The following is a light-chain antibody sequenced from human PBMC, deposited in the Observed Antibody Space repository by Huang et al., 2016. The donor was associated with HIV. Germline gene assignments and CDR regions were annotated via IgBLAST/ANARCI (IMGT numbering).Light chain of an antibody. V-gene: IGKV1-6*01. Sequence: AIQMTQSPSSLSASVGDRVTITCRASQDIRNDLGWYQQRPGRVPKLLIYAAFNLQSGVQSGFSGSGSGTDFTLTISDLRPEDFATYYCLQDYDYPSTFGLGTKLGL. CDR3: LQDYDYPST. CDR2: AAF. J-gene: IGKJ2*01. CDR1: QDIRND.